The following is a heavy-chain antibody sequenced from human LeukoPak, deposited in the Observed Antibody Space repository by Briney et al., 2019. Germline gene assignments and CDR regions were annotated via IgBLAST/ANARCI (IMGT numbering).Heavy chain of an antibody. CDR3: ARRLFPGY. J-gene: IGHJ4*02. Sequence: SETLSLTCAVYGWSFSGYYWSWIRQPPGKGLEWIGEINHSGSTTYNPSLKRRVTISVSTSTNQFPLKLSTVTPADTAVYYCARRLFPGYWGQGTWVTVSS. CDR1: GWSFSGYY. CDR2: INHSGST. D-gene: IGHD2-15*01. V-gene: IGHV4-34*01.